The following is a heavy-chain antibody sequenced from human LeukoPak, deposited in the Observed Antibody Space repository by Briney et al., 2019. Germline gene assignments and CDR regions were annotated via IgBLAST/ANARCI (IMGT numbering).Heavy chain of an antibody. CDR1: GFTFNTFW. CDR3: SGRDSSRNPWAY. CDR2: ISPDGSDK. V-gene: IGHV3-7*01. Sequence: GGSLRLSCAASGFTFNTFWMNWVRLAPGRGLEWLANISPDGSDKYYVDSVRGRFTISRDNGKNLVYLEMNSLRDEDTAVYYCSGRDSSRNPWAYWGQGTLVSVSS. D-gene: IGHD2-2*01. J-gene: IGHJ4*02.